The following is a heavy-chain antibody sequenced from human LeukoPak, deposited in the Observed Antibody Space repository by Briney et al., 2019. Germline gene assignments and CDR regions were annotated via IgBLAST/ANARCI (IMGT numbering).Heavy chain of an antibody. Sequence: SETLSLTCTVSGGSISNYYWTWIRQPPGKGLEWIGDIYYSGSTNYNPSLKSRVTISVDTSKNQFSLNLSSVTAADTAVYYCARRDGEYDGAHFDYWGQGNLVTVSS. CDR1: GGSISNYY. J-gene: IGHJ4*02. CDR3: ARRDGEYDGAHFDY. V-gene: IGHV4-59*08. D-gene: IGHD4-17*01. CDR2: IYYSGST.